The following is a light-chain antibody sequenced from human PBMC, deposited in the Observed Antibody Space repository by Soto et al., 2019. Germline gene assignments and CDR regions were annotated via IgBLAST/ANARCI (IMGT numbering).Light chain of an antibody. V-gene: IGKV3-20*01. Sequence: DIVLTQSPGSLSLSPGERATLSCRASQSVDSSFFAWYQQKPGQAPRLLIYGASKRATGTPDRFSGSGSGTDFTLTINRLEPEDFAVYYCQQYVSSVTFGQGTKVEIK. J-gene: IGKJ1*01. CDR1: QSVDSSF. CDR2: GAS. CDR3: QQYVSSVT.